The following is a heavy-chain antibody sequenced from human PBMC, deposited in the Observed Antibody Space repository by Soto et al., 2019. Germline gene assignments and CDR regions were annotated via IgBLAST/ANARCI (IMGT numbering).Heavy chain of an antibody. Sequence: GGSLRLSCAASGFTFSSYAMHWVRQAPGKGLEWVAVISYDGSNKYYADSVKGRFTISRDNSKNTLYLQMNSLRAEDTAVYYCERAGSTMVRDTWFDPWGQGTLVTVSS. CDR3: ERAGSTMVRDTWFDP. J-gene: IGHJ5*02. D-gene: IGHD3-10*01. V-gene: IGHV3-30-3*01. CDR1: GFTFSSYA. CDR2: ISYDGSNK.